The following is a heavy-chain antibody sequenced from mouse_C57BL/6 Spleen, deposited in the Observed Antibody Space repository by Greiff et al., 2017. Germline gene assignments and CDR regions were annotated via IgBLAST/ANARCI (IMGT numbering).Heavy chain of an antibody. CDR1: GYTFTSYW. Sequence: QVQLKQPGAELVKPGASVKLSCKASGYTFTSYWMHWVKQRPGQGLEWIGMIHPNSGSTNYNEKFKSKATLTVDKSSSTAYMQLSSLTSEDSAVYYCARSSQLLRYDYWGQGTTLTVSS. D-gene: IGHD1-1*01. CDR2: IHPNSGST. J-gene: IGHJ2*01. CDR3: ARSSQLLRYDY. V-gene: IGHV1-64*01.